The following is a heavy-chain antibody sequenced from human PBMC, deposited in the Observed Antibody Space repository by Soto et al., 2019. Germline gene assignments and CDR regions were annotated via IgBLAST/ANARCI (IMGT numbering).Heavy chain of an antibody. CDR1: GYTFTSYG. D-gene: IGHD3-9*01. J-gene: IGHJ6*02. CDR3: GRGEGRYFDWLPATWYGMDV. CDR2: ISAYNGNT. Sequence: QVQLVQSGAEVKKPGASVKVSCKASGYTFTSYGISWVRQAPGQGLEWMGWISAYNGNTNYAQKLQGRVTMTTDTATSAAYMELRSLRSDDTGVYYCGRGEGRYFDWLPATWYGMDVWGQGTTVTVTS. V-gene: IGHV1-18*04.